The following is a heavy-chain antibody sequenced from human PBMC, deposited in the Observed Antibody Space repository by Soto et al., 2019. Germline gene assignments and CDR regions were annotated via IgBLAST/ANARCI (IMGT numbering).Heavy chain of an antibody. J-gene: IGHJ4*02. V-gene: IGHV6-1*01. CDR2: TYYRSKWYN. Sequence: SQTLSLTCAISGDSVSSNSAAWNWIRQSPSRGLEWLGRTYYRSKWYNDYAVSVKSRITINPDTSKNQFSLQLNSVTPEDTAVYYCAREKEDSGSYYDYFDYWGQGTLVTVSS. D-gene: IGHD1-26*01. CDR1: GDSVSSNSAA. CDR3: AREKEDSGSYYDYFDY.